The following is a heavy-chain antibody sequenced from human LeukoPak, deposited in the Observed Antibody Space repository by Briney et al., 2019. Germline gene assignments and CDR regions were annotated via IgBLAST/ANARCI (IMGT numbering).Heavy chain of an antibody. CDR3: ARGPTIFGVVIIDY. V-gene: IGHV1-8*03. Sequence: ASVKVSCKASGYTFTGYYMHWVRQAPGQGLEWMGWMNPNSGNTGYAQKFQGRVTITRNTSISTAYMELSSLRSEDTAVYYCARGPTIFGVVIIDYWGQGTLVTVSS. J-gene: IGHJ4*02. CDR2: MNPNSGNT. CDR1: GYTFTGYY. D-gene: IGHD3-3*01.